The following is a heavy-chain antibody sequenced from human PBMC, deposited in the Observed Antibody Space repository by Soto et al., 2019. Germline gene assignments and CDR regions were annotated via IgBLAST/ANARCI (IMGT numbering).Heavy chain of an antibody. CDR2: INHRGST. J-gene: IGHJ4*02. CDR1: GGSLNDYY. V-gene: IGHV4-34*01. CDR3: ARTPTYSASWYYPIDY. Sequence: SETLSLTCAVDGGSLNDYYWNWIRQPPGKGLEWIGEINHRGSTKYNPSLKSRVTISADTSKNQISLKLTSVTAADAAVYYCARTPTYSASWYYPIDYWGQGTPVTVSS. D-gene: IGHD6-13*01.